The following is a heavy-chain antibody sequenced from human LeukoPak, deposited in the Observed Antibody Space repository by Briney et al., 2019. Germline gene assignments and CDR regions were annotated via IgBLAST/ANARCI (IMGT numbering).Heavy chain of an antibody. J-gene: IGHJ4*02. CDR2: ISYDGSNK. D-gene: IGHD4-23*01. CDR3: ARSNNSPNHPFSLFFDY. Sequence: QSGGSLRLSCAASGFTFSSYAMHWVRQAPGKGLEWVAVISYDGSNKYYADSVKGRFTISRDNSKNTLYLQMNSLRAEDTAVYYCARSNNSPNHPFSLFFDYWGQGTLVTVSS. V-gene: IGHV3-30-3*01. CDR1: GFTFSSYA.